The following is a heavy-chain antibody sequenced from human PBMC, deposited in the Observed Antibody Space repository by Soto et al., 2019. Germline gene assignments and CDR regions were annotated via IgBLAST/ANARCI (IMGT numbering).Heavy chain of an antibody. J-gene: IGHJ4*02. CDR3: ARDRDDYGSGNYYNRIDF. CDR1: XXXXSTYA. CDR2: IIPLFGTP. V-gene: IGHV1-69*01. D-gene: IGHD3-10*01. Sequence: QVQLVQSGAXVKKPGSSVKVSCKASXXXXSTYAISWLRQAPGQGLEWMGGIIPLFGTPNYAQRFQGRVTITADESTSTAYMELSRLRSEDTAIYYCARDRDDYGSGNYYNRIDFWGQGTLVTVSS.